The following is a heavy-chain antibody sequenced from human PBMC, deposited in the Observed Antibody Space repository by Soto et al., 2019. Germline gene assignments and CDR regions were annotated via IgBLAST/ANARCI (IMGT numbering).Heavy chain of an antibody. CDR3: ARDEGRLHMRYYYYGMDV. CDR1: GYTFTSYG. Sequence: QVQLVQSGAEVKKPGASVKVSCKASGYTFTSYGISWVRQAPGQGLEWMGWISAYNGNTNYAQKLKVRVTMTTDTSTSTAYMELRSLRSDDTAVYYCARDEGRLHMRYYYYGMDVWGQGTTVTVSS. V-gene: IGHV1-18*04. J-gene: IGHJ6*02. CDR2: ISAYNGNT.